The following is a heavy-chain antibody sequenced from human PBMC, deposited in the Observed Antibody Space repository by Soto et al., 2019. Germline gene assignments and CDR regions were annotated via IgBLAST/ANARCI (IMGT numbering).Heavy chain of an antibody. V-gene: IGHV1-69*01. CDR1: GGSFNNYA. J-gene: IGHJ4*02. CDR3: ARSRDFWTGNSYFFDY. Sequence: QVQLVQSGAEVKKPGSSVKFSCKASGGSFNNYAFSWVRQAPGQGLEWMGGILPIFGTANYPQKFQGRLTITADGSTNTTYMELSSLRSEDTAVYYCARSRDFWTGNSYFFDYWGQGALVTVSS. CDR2: ILPIFGTA. D-gene: IGHD3-3*01.